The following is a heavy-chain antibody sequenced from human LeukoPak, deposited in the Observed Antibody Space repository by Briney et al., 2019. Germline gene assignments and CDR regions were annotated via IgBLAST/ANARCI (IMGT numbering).Heavy chain of an antibody. J-gene: IGHJ3*02. Sequence: GGSLRLSCAASGFTVSSSYMSWVRQAPGKGLEWVSVIYSGGNTYYTDSVKGRFTISRDNSKNTLYLQMNSLRPEDTAVYYCARGGHSSGWFHAFDIWGQGTMVTVSS. V-gene: IGHV3-66*02. CDR3: ARGGHSSGWFHAFDI. CDR1: GFTVSSSY. CDR2: IYSGGNT. D-gene: IGHD6-19*01.